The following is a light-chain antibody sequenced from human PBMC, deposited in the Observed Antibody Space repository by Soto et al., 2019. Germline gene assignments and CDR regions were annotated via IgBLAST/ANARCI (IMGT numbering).Light chain of an antibody. CDR2: SNN. Sequence: QSVLTQPPSASGTPGQRVTISWSGSGSNIGSNFVCWYQQLPGSAPQLLIYSNNQRPSGVPARFSASKSGTSASLAIIWLRSEDEADYYCASCDDSRSGYVFGTGTKLTVL. CDR1: GSNIGSNF. V-gene: IGLV1-47*02. J-gene: IGLJ1*01. CDR3: ASCDDSRSGYV.